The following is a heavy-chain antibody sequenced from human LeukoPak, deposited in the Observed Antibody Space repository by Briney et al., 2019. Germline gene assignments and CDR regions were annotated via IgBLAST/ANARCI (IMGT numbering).Heavy chain of an antibody. CDR2: ISAYNGNT. Sequence: ASVKVSCKASGHTFTSYGISWVRQAPGQGLEWMGWISAYNGNTNYAQKLQGRVTMTTDTSTSTAYMELRSLRSDDTAVYYCARDLEDTYDYVWGSPSSGSDYWGQGTLVTVSS. V-gene: IGHV1-18*01. CDR1: GHTFTSYG. CDR3: ARDLEDTYDYVWGSPSSGSDY. J-gene: IGHJ4*02. D-gene: IGHD3-16*01.